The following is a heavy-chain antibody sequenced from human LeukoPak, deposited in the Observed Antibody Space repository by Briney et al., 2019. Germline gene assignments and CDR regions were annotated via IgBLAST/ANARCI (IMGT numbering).Heavy chain of an antibody. D-gene: IGHD3-16*02. CDR2: ISAYNGNT. V-gene: IGHV1-18*01. Sequence: ASVTVSCKASGYTFTSYGISWVRQAPGQGLEWMGWISAYNGNTNYAQKLQGRVTMTTDTSTSTAYMELRSLRSDDTAVYYCARDHNYVWGSYRRGWFDPWGQGTLVTVSS. J-gene: IGHJ5*02. CDR3: ARDHNYVWGSYRRGWFDP. CDR1: GYTFTSYG.